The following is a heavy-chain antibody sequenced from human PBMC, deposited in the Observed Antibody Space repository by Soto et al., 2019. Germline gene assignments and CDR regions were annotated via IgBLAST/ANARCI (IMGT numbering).Heavy chain of an antibody. CDR1: GFSLTTSGMR. CDR3: SREGDHGFSFDY. Sequence: GSGPTLVNPTQTLTLTCTFSGFSLTTSGMRVSWIRQSPGKALEWLARIDWDDDKFYSTSLRTRLTISKDTSKNQVVLTMTNMDHVDTATYFCSREGDHGFSFDYWGQGTLVTVSS. D-gene: IGHD3-16*01. V-gene: IGHV2-70*04. CDR2: IDWDDDK. J-gene: IGHJ4*02.